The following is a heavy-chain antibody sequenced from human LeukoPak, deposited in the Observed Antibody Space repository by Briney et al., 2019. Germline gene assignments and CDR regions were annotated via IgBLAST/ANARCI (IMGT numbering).Heavy chain of an antibody. Sequence: GGSLRLSCAASGFTFSDYYMSWIRQAPGKGLEWVSYISSRGNTIYYADSVKGRFTISRDNAKNSLYLQMNSLRAEDTAVYYCASRWAPRDWEPDAFDIWGQGTMVTVSS. J-gene: IGHJ3*02. D-gene: IGHD1-14*01. CDR3: ASRWAPRDWEPDAFDI. V-gene: IGHV3-11*04. CDR1: GFTFSDYY. CDR2: ISSRGNTI.